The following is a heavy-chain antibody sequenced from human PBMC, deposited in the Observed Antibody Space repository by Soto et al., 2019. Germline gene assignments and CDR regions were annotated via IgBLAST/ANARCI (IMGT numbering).Heavy chain of an antibody. CDR3: ARSSSSWDYYGMDV. Sequence: SETLSLTSTVSGGSISSYYWSWIRQPPGKGLEWIGYIYYSGNTNYNPSHKSRVTISVDTSKNQFSLKLSSVTAADTAVYYCARSSSSWDYYGMDVWGQGTTVT. CDR2: IYYSGNT. D-gene: IGHD6-13*01. J-gene: IGHJ6*02. V-gene: IGHV4-59*01. CDR1: GGSISSYY.